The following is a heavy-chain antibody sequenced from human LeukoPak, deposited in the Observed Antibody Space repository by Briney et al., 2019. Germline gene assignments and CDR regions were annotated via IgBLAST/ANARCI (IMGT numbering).Heavy chain of an antibody. V-gene: IGHV4-59*01. J-gene: IGHJ4*02. CDR3: ARGVVAVAGRVFDY. CDR1: GDSMSSFY. D-gene: IGHD6-19*01. Sequence: TSETLSLTCTVSGDSMSSFYWSWIRQPPGKGLEWIGYIYYSGSTNYNPSLKSRVTISIDTSKNQFSLKLNSLTAADTAVYYCARGVVAVAGRVFDYWGQGTLVTVSS. CDR2: IYYSGST.